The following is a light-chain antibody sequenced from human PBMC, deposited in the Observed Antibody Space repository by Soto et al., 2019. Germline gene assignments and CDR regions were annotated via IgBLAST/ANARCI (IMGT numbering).Light chain of an antibody. CDR3: QQLNSYST. CDR1: QGISSN. CDR2: GAS. J-gene: IGKJ1*01. V-gene: IGKV1-9*01. Sequence: QLTQSPSSLSASVGDRVTITFRASQGISSNLAWYQQKPGRAPKLLIFGASTLQSGVPSRFSGSGSGTDFTITISSLEPEDFATYYCQQLNSYSTFGQGTKVDI.